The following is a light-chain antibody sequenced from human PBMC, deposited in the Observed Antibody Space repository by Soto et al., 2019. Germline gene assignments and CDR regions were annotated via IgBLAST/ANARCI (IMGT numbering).Light chain of an antibody. J-gene: IGLJ1*01. Sequence: QSVLTQPPSVSGAPGQRVTLSCTESRYNIGAGDDVQWYQQLPGTAPKLLIYDNSNRHSGVPDRFSGSKSGNSASLAITGLQAEDEADYYCQSYDSSLSGYVFGTGTKLTVL. CDR3: QSYDSSLSGYV. V-gene: IGLV1-40*01. CDR1: RYNIGAGDD. CDR2: DNS.